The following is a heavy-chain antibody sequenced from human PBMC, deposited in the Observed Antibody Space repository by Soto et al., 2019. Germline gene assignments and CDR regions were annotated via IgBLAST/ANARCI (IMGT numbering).Heavy chain of an antibody. J-gene: IGHJ4*02. V-gene: IGHV5-51*01. CDR3: ATHTSTGYWDC. CDR1: GYTFSNQW. D-gene: IGHD6-13*01. Sequence: GESLKISCQGSGYTFSNQWIAWVRQIPWKGLEWMGLTHPGNSESRYSPSIQGQVTMSVDKSINTAFLQWSSLKASDSAMYYCATHTSTGYWDCWGQGTLVTVSS. CDR2: THPGNSES.